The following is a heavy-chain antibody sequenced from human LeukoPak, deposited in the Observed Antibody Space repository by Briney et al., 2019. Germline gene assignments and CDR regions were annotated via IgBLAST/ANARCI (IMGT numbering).Heavy chain of an antibody. V-gene: IGHV4-34*01. CDR3: ARSPLTGNYGDWFDP. CDR1: GGSFSAYY. CDR2: INHSGRT. D-gene: IGHD3-9*01. J-gene: IGHJ5*02. Sequence: SETLSLTCGVSGGSFSAYYWSWIRQPPGKGLELIGEINHSGRTNYNPSLKSRVTISVDPSKNQFSLNLSSVTAADTAVYYCARSPLTGNYGDWFDPWGQGTLVIVSS.